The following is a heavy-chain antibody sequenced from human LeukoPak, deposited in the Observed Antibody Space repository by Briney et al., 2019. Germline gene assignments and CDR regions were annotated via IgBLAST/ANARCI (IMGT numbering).Heavy chain of an antibody. CDR1: AGSISNYY. D-gene: IGHD6-13*01. CDR3: ARLGPAAGTSFDY. V-gene: IGHV4-59*08. CDR2: ISYSGST. J-gene: IGHJ4*02. Sequence: PSETLSLTCTVSAGSISNYYWSWIRQPPGKGLEWIGYISYSGSTNYNPSLKSRVTISVDTSKNQFSVKLSSVTAADTAVYYCARLGPAAGTSFDYWGQGTLVTVSS.